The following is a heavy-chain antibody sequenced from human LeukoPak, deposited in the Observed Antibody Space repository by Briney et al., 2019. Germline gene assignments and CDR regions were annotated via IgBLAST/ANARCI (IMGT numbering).Heavy chain of an antibody. Sequence: SETLSLTCAVYGGSFSGYYWSWIRQPPGKGLEWIGEINHSGSTNYNPFLKSRVTISVDTSKNQFSLKLSSVTAADTAVYYCARHSITMVRGLDYWGQGTLVTVSS. J-gene: IGHJ4*02. D-gene: IGHD3-10*01. CDR3: ARHSITMVRGLDY. CDR2: INHSGST. CDR1: GGSFSGYY. V-gene: IGHV4-34*01.